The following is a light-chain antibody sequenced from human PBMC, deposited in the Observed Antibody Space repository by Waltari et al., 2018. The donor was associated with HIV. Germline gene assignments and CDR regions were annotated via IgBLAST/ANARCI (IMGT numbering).Light chain of an antibody. CDR1: SSDVGGYNY. CDR2: DVS. CDR3: CSYAGSSTYV. V-gene: IGLV2-23*02. J-gene: IGLJ1*01. Sequence: QSALTQPASVSGSPGQSITIPCPGTSSDVGGYNYGSWYQQHPGKAPKLMIYDVSKRPSGVSNRFSGSKSGNTASLTISGLQAEDEADYYCCSYAGSSTYVFGTGTKVTVL.